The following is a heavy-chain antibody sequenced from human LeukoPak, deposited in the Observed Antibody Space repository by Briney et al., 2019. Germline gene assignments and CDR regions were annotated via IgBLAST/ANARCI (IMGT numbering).Heavy chain of an antibody. CDR1: GFTFSSYW. J-gene: IGHJ6*03. D-gene: IGHD6-6*01. CDR3: ARAVEGGYSSSSWGYYYYMDV. CDR2: IKQDGSEK. Sequence: GGSLRLSCAASGFTFSSYWMSRVRQAPGKGLEWVANIKQDGSEKYYVDSVKGRFTISRDNAKNSLYLQMNSLRAEDTAVYYCARAVEGGYSSSSWGYYYYMDVWGKGTTVTVSS. V-gene: IGHV3-7*03.